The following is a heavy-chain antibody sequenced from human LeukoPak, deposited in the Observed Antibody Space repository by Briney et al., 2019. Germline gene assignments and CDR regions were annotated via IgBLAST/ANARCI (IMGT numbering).Heavy chain of an antibody. CDR1: GGSISSYY. CDR2: IYYSGST. Sequence: PSETLSLTCTVSGGSISSYYWSWIRQPPGKGLEWIGYIYYSGSTNYNPSLKSRVTISVDTSKNQFSLKLGSVTAADTAVYYCARDQDDYGDNWFDPWGQGTLVTVSS. CDR3: ARDQDDYGDNWFDP. V-gene: IGHV4-59*01. J-gene: IGHJ5*02. D-gene: IGHD4-17*01.